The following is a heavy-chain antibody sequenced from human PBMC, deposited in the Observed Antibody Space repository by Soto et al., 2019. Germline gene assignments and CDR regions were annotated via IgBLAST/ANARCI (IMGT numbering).Heavy chain of an antibody. CDR2: INPDSGGT. CDR1: GYIFIGYY. CDR3: ARKVATFDFDL. D-gene: IGHD5-12*01. J-gene: IGHJ4*02. V-gene: IGHV1-2*02. Sequence: ASVKVSCKASGYIFIGYYMHWVRQAPGQGLEWMGWINPDSGGTKYDHKFQGRVTMTRDTSLSTAYMELSSLSPDDTAVYYCARKVATFDFDLWGQGTLVTVSS.